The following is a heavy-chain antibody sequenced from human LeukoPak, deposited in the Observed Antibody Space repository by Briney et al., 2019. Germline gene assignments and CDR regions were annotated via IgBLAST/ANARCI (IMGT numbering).Heavy chain of an antibody. CDR3: ARGTNWAFDS. D-gene: IGHD7-27*01. V-gene: IGHV3-30*03. Sequence: GGSLRLSCAASGFNFRSYWMKWVRQAPGKGLEWVAVISYDGSNKYYADSVKGRFTISRDNSKNTLYLQMNSLRAEDTAVYYCARGTNWAFDSWGQGTLVTVSS. J-gene: IGHJ4*02. CDR1: GFNFRSYW. CDR2: ISYDGSNK.